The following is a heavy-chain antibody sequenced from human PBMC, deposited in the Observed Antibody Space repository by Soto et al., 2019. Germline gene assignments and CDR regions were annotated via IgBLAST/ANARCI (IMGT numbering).Heavy chain of an antibody. V-gene: IGHV3-13*04. J-gene: IGHJ4*02. Sequence: VSLRLSCEASGFTFSKFDMHWVRQPTGKGLEWVSTIGISGDTYYAVSVKGRFTISRDNAKNSLSLQMNSLRAGDTALYFCARGQEVGAHFFDSWGQGTQVTVSS. CDR2: IGISGDT. CDR1: GFTFSKFD. CDR3: ARGQEVGAHFFDS. D-gene: IGHD2-15*01.